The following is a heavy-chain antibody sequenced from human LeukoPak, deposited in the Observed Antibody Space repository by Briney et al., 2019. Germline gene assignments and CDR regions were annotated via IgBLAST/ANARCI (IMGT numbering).Heavy chain of an antibody. D-gene: IGHD3-22*01. V-gene: IGHV4-4*07. CDR3: ARERGHYDSSGYSRYYFDY. CDR2: IHTSGST. Sequence: SETLSLTCIVSGGSISSYYWSWIRQPAGKGLEWIGRIHTSGSTNYNPSLKSRVTISVDTSKNQFSLMLSSVTAADTAVYYCARERGHYDSSGYSRYYFDYWGQGTLVTVSS. CDR1: GGSISSYY. J-gene: IGHJ4*02.